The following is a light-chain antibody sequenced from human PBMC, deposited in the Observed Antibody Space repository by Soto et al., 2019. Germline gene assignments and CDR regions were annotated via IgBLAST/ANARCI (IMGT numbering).Light chain of an antibody. J-gene: IGLJ2*01. CDR2: SNN. V-gene: IGLV1-44*01. CDR3: AAWDDSLKVLV. CDR1: SSNIGSNT. Sequence: QSVLTQPPSASGTPGQRVTISCSGSSSNIGSNTVNWYQQLPGTAPKLLIYSNNQRPSGVPDRFSGSKSGTSASLAISGLQSEDEADYYCAAWDDSLKVLVFGGGTQLTVL.